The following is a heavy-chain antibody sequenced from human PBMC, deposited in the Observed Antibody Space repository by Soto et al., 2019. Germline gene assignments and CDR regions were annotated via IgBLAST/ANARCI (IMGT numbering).Heavy chain of an antibody. CDR2: IYYSGST. D-gene: IGHD6-13*01. Sequence: SETLSLTCTVSGGSISSYYWSWIRQPPGKGLEWIGYIYYSGSTNYNPSLKSRVTISVDTSKNQFSLKLSSVTAADTAVYYCARDIGYSSSCNADAFYIWGQGTMVTVSS. CDR1: GGSISSYY. V-gene: IGHV4-59*01. CDR3: ARDIGYSSSCNADAFYI. J-gene: IGHJ3*02.